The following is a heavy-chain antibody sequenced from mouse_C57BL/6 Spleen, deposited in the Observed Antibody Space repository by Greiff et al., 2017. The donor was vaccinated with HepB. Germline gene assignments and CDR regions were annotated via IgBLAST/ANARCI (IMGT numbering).Heavy chain of an antibody. CDR3: ARDSAYYSNPYWYIDV. CDR2: INYDGSST. J-gene: IGHJ1*03. CDR1: GFTFSDYY. D-gene: IGHD2-5*01. V-gene: IGHV5-16*01. Sequence: DVKLMESEGGLVQPGRSMKLSCTASGFTFSDYYMAWVRQVPEKGLEWVANINYDGSSTYYMDSLKSRFIISRDNAKNILYLQMSSLKSEDTATYYGARDSAYYSNPYWYIDVWGTGTTVTVSS.